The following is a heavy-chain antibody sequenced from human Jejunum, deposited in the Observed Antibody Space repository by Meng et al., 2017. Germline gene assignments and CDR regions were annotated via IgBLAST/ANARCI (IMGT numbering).Heavy chain of an antibody. CDR2: IYYNGKS. V-gene: IGHV4-39*01. D-gene: IGHD5-18*01. CDR1: GGSISSRSYY. J-gene: IGHJ5*02. Sequence: QLQLQESGPGLVKPSETLSLSCTVSGGSISSRSYYWVWIRQSPGKRLEWIGQIYYNGKSYYNPSLKSRVTMSVDTSRSQFSLNLNTVTAADTAVYYCARASYSYDSWFDPWGQGTLVTVSS. CDR3: ARASYSYDSWFDP.